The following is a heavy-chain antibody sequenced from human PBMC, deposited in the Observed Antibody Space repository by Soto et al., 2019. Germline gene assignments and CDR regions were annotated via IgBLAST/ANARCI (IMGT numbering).Heavy chain of an antibody. J-gene: IGHJ5*02. V-gene: IGHV4-34*01. D-gene: IGHD1-7*01. CDR2: VSHVDST. Sequence: QVQLLQWGTGALKPSETLSLTCTVHGGSLGGYYWNWIRQSPGKALEWIGEVSHVDSTNYNPSLKGRATISLVTPKTQFSLKLTSMTAADTDVYYCARAYLTGTTPPYNWFDRWGQGTLVTVSS. CDR3: ARAYLTGTTPPYNWFDR. CDR1: GGSLGGYY.